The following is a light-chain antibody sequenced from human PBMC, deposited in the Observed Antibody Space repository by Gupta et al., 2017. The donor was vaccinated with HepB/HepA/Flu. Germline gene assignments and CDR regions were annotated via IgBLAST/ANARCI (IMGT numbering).Light chain of an antibody. Sequence: QSVLTQPPSVSEAPRQRVTISCSGSSSNIGNNAVNWYQQLPGTAPKLLIYYDDRLPSGVSDRFSGSKSGTSASLAISGLQAEEEADYYCAAWDDSLNGVVFGGGTKLTVL. V-gene: IGLV1-36*01. J-gene: IGLJ2*01. CDR1: SSNIGNNA. CDR2: YDD. CDR3: AAWDDSLNGVV.